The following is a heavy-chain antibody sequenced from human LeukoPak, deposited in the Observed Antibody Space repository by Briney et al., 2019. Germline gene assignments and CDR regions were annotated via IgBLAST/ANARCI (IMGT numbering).Heavy chain of an antibody. V-gene: IGHV1-18*01. CDR3: ARETYYDILTGYYNPYYFDY. CDR1: GYTFTSYG. J-gene: IGHJ4*02. Sequence: ASVKVSCKASGYTFTSYGISWVRQGPGQGLEWMGWISAYNGNTNYAQKLQGRVTMTTDTSTSTAYMELRSLRSDDTAVYYCARETYYDILTGYYNPYYFDYWGQGTLVTVSS. CDR2: ISAYNGNT. D-gene: IGHD3-9*01.